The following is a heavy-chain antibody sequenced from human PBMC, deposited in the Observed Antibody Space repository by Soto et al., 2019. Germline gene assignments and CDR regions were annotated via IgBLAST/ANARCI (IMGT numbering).Heavy chain of an antibody. J-gene: IGHJ6*02. D-gene: IGHD3-10*01. Sequence: SETLSLTCAVSGYSISSGYYWGWIRQPPGKGLEWIGSIYHSGSTYYNPSLKSRVTISVDTSKNQFSLKLSSVTAADTAVYYCARDKFDYYGSRSYYGTPYYYYGMDVWGQGTTVTVSS. CDR3: ARDKFDYYGSRSYYGTPYYYYGMDV. V-gene: IGHV4-38-2*02. CDR2: IYHSGST. CDR1: GYSISSGYY.